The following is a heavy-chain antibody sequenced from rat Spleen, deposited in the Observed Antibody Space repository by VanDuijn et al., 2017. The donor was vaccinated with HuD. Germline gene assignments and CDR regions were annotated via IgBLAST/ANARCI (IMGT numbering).Heavy chain of an antibody. D-gene: IGHD2-1*01. Sequence: QVQLKESGPGLVQPSQTLSLTCTVSGFSLMDYSVHWVRQPPGKGLVWMGVIWGNGNTNYNSALKSRLIISRDTSKSQVFLKMNNLQTEDTAMYFCASRYGDYWCQGVMVTVSS. J-gene: IGHJ2*01. CDR2: IWGNGNT. CDR3: ASRYGDY. V-gene: IGHV2S54*01. CDR1: GFSLMDYS.